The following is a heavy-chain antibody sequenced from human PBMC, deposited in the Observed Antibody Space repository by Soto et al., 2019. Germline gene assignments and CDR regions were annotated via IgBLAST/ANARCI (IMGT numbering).Heavy chain of an antibody. CDR1: GFTFSTYS. CDR3: AREYTAWPLAYGLDV. CDR2: ISSRSDI. Sequence: GGSLRLSXVGSGFTFSTYSINWVRQAPGKGLEWVSSISSRSDIYYADSVKGRFTISRDNAKNSVSLQMNSLRTEDTAVYYCAREYTAWPLAYGLDVWGQGTTVTVSS. D-gene: IGHD2-2*02. V-gene: IGHV3-21*01. J-gene: IGHJ6*02.